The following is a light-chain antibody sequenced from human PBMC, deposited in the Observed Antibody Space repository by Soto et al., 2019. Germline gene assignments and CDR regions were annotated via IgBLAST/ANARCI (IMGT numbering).Light chain of an antibody. CDR2: EGN. Sequence: QSVLTQPASVSGSPGQSITISCNGTNSDVGSYDLVSWYQQHPGQAPKLIIYEGNKRPSGVSNRLSGSKSGNTASLTISGLQVEDEADYHCCSYAGSSIGVFGGGTKLTVL. J-gene: IGLJ3*02. CDR3: CSYAGSSIGV. CDR1: NSDVGSYDL. V-gene: IGLV2-23*01.